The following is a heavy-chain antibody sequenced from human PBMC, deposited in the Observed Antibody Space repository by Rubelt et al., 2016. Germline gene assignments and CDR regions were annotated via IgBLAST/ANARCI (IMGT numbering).Heavy chain of an antibody. V-gene: IGHV4-31*03. J-gene: IGHJ4*02. CDR1: GDSVGSGAYY. D-gene: IGHD4-17*01. CDR2: IHYSGTP. CDR3: AREDGDYAHH. Sequence: QVQLQESGPGLVMPSQTLSLTCTVSGDSVGSGAYYWRWFRQSPGTGLEWIGHIHYSGTPYYNPSLTTRPTISLDKSKNQMSLKRGAGTAAETAVYYCAREDGDYAHHGGQGTLVTVSS.